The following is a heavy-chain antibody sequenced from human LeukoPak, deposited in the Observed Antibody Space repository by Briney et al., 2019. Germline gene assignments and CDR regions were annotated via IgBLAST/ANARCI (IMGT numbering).Heavy chain of an antibody. Sequence: ASVKVSCKASGYTFTSYDINWVRQATGQGLEWMGWMNPNSGNTGYAQKFQGRVTMTRNTSISTAYMELSSLRSEDTAVYYCARKYPSGYDLDYWGQGTLVTVSS. CDR3: ARKYPSGYDLDY. CDR1: GYTFTSYD. CDR2: MNPNSGNT. J-gene: IGHJ4*02. D-gene: IGHD5-12*01. V-gene: IGHV1-8*01.